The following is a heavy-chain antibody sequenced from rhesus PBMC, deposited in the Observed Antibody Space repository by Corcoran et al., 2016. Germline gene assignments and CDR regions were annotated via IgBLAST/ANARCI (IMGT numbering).Heavy chain of an antibody. J-gene: IGHJ4*01. CDR3: ARWYSGSWNVLDY. V-gene: IGHV3S5*01. CDR2: ISNGGGST. D-gene: IGHD6-25*01. CDR1: GFTFSSSG. Sequence: EVQLVESGGGLVQPGGSLRLSCAASGFTFSSSGMSWVRQAPGKGLDWVSYISNGGGSTYYADSVKVRFTIARDNSKNTLSLQMNSLRAEDTAVYYCARWYSGSWNVLDYWGQGVLVTVSS.